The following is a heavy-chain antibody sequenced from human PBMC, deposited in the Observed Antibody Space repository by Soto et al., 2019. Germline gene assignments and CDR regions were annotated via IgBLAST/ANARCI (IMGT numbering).Heavy chain of an antibody. CDR2: IYSGGSS. J-gene: IGHJ4*02. CDR3: IKESNPGGLDY. D-gene: IGHD4-4*01. V-gene: IGHV3-53*05. Sequence: PGGSLRLSCTTSGFTVSSSHMTWVRQAPGKGLEWVSVIYSGGSSYYAVSVQGRFTISRDNSKNTVYLQMNSLRVEDTALYYCIKESNPGGLDYWGQGTLVTVSS. CDR1: GFTVSSSH.